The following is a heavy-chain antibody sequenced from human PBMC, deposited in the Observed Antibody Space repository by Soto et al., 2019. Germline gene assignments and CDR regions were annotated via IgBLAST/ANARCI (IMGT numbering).Heavy chain of an antibody. J-gene: IGHJ4*02. CDR2: IKYDGAEK. Sequence: GGSLRLSCAASGFTFSDYWMNWVRQAPGKGLEWVASIKYDGAEKTYVDSVKGRFTISRDNPKNSVYLQMASLRAEDTAVYYCARDGVAPGLYFDHWGQGAPVTVSS. D-gene: IGHD3-10*01. CDR3: ARDGVAPGLYFDH. CDR1: GFTFSDYW. V-gene: IGHV3-7*05.